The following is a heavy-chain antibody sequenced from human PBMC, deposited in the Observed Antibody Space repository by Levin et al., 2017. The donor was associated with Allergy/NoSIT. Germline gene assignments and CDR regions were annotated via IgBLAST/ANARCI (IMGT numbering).Heavy chain of an antibody. J-gene: IGHJ6*04. Sequence: GESLKISCVASGFSFGDYAMTWVRQAPGKGLEWVSVITGGGFNTYYGDSVKGRFTVSRDNSKNTLYLELNSLRVEDSAVYYCARDSARTSMFGEVDVWGEGTTVTVSS. V-gene: IGHV3-23*01. D-gene: IGHD3-3*02. CDR3: ARDSARTSMFGEVDV. CDR1: GFSFGDYA. CDR2: ITGGGFNT.